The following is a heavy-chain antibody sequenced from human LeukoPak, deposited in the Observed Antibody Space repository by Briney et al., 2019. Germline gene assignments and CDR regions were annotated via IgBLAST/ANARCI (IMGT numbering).Heavy chain of an antibody. CDR3: ARGDDSSTFFHWYLDL. CDR1: GFTFRSYW. J-gene: IGHJ2*01. V-gene: IGHV3-23*01. D-gene: IGHD3-22*01. Sequence: GGSLRLSCAASGFTFRSYWMTWVRQAPGKGLEWVSAISGSGGSTYYADSVKGRFTISRDNSKNMLYLEMNSLRPEDTAMYYCARGDDSSTFFHWYLDLWGRATLVTVSS. CDR2: ISGSGGST.